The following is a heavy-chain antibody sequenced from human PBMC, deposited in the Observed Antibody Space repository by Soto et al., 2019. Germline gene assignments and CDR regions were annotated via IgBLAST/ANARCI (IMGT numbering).Heavy chain of an antibody. J-gene: IGHJ6*02. CDR1: GGSIRSGGYY. Sequence: LSLTCTVTGGSIRSGGYYWSWICQHPGKGLEWIGYIYYSGTTYYNPSLKSRVTISLDTSKNQFSLKLSSVTAADTAVYYCARGGLGYCSGGSCYSAELSRYYYGMDVWGQGTTVT. CDR2: IYYSGTT. CDR3: ARGGLGYCSGGSCYSAELSRYYYGMDV. D-gene: IGHD2-15*01. V-gene: IGHV4-31*03.